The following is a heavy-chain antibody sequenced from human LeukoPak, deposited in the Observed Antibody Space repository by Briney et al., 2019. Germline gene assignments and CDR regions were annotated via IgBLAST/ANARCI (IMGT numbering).Heavy chain of an antibody. CDR3: ARDYSSGYLFDP. CDR2: INHSGST. J-gene: IGHJ5*02. CDR1: GGSFSGYY. Sequence: PSETLSLTCAVYGGSFSGYYWSWIRQPPGKGLEWIGEINHSGSTNYNPSLKSRVTISVDTSKNQFSLKLSSVTAADTAVYYCARDYSSGYLFDPWGQGTLVTVSS. V-gene: IGHV4-34*01. D-gene: IGHD3-22*01.